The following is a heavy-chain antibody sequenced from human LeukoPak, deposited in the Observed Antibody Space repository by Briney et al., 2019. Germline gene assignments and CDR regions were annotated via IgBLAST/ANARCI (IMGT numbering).Heavy chain of an antibody. V-gene: IGHV1-69*05. Sequence: SVKVSRKASGGTFSSYAISWVRQAPGQGLEWMGGIIPIFGTANYAQKFQGRVTITTDESTSTAYMELSSLRSEDTAVYYCAWGKGYSYGFDYWGQGTLVTVSS. CDR3: AWGKGYSYGFDY. CDR2: IIPIFGTA. CDR1: GGTFSSYA. J-gene: IGHJ4*02. D-gene: IGHD5-18*01.